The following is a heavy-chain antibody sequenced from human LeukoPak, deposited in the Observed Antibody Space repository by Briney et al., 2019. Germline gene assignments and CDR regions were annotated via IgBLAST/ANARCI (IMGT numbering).Heavy chain of an antibody. CDR2: IYSGGST. Sequence: GGSLRLSCAASGFTVSSNYMSWVRQAPGKGLEWVSVIYSGGSTYYADSVKGRFTVSRDNSKNTLYLQMNSLRAKDTAVYYCARPGVTGYYYMDVWGKGTTVTVSS. V-gene: IGHV3-53*01. D-gene: IGHD1-1*01. CDR1: GFTVSSNY. J-gene: IGHJ6*03. CDR3: ARPGVTGYYYMDV.